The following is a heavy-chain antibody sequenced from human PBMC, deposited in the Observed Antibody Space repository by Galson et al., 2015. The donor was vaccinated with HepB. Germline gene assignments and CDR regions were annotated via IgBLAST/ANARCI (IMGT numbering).Heavy chain of an antibody. J-gene: IGHJ4*02. CDR3: AKSRTNSGSYYPALFDY. V-gene: IGHV3-23*01. D-gene: IGHD1-26*01. CDR2: ISGSGGST. CDR1: GFTFSSYA. Sequence: SLRLSCAASGFTFSSYAMSWVRQAPGKGLEWVSAISGSGGSTYYADSVKGRFTISRDNSKNTLYLQMNSLRAEDTAVYYCAKSRTNSGSYYPALFDYWGQGTLVTVSS.